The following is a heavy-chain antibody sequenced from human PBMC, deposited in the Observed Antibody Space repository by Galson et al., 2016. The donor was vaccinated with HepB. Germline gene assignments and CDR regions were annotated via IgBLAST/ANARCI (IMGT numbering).Heavy chain of an antibody. CDR1: GYTFINYF. CDR2: INPSSGGSA. V-gene: IGHV1-46*01. J-gene: IGHJ4*02. Sequence: SVKVSCKASGYTFINYFLHWVRQAPGQGPEWMGIINPSSGGSANFAQKFQGRVSMTSDRSTSTVYMERSSLRSEDTALYYCAKDNGYSLGYWDYWGQGTLVTVSS. CDR3: AKDNGYSLGYWDY. D-gene: IGHD5-18*01.